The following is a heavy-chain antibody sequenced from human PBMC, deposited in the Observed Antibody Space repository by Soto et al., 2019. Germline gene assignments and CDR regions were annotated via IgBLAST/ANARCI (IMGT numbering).Heavy chain of an antibody. Sequence: QVQLVESGGGVVQPGRSLRLSCAASGFTFSSYAMHWVRQAPGKGLEWVAVISYDGSNKYYADSVKGRFTISRDNSKKALYLQMNSVRAEDTAVYYWARDRTGVQLWLLDYWGLGPLVRVSS. CDR2: ISYDGSNK. CDR1: GFTFSSYA. CDR3: ARDRTGVQLWLLDY. D-gene: IGHD5-18*01. J-gene: IGHJ4*02. V-gene: IGHV3-30-3*01.